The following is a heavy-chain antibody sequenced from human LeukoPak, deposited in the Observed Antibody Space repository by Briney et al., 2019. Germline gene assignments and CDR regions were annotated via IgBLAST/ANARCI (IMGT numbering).Heavy chain of an antibody. Sequence: SETLSLTCAVYGGSFSGYYWSWTRQPPGKGLEWIGEINHSGSTNYNPSLKSRVTISVDTSKNQFSLKLSSVTAADTAVYYCSSGWYLIWGQGTLVTVSS. D-gene: IGHD6-13*01. CDR1: GGSFSGYY. CDR3: SSGWYLI. CDR2: INHSGST. J-gene: IGHJ4*02. V-gene: IGHV4-34*01.